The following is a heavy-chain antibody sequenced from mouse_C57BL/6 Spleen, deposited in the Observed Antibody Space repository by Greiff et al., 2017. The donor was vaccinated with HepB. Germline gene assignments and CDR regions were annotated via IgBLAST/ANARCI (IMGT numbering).Heavy chain of an antibody. V-gene: IGHV5-6*01. Sequence: DVQLVESGGDLVKPGGSLKLSCAASGFTFSSYGMSWVRQTPDKRLEWVATISSGGSYTYYPDSVKGRFTISRDNAKNTLYLQMSSLKSEDTAMYYCARGSTVVGDYWGQGTTLTVSS. CDR1: GFTFSSYG. J-gene: IGHJ2*01. CDR3: ARGSTVVGDY. D-gene: IGHD1-1*01. CDR2: ISSGGSYT.